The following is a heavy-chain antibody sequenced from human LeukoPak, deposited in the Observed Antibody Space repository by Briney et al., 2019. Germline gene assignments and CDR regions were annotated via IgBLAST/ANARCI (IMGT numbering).Heavy chain of an antibody. V-gene: IGHV1-2*02. CDR3: ARDDSSSWSNWFDP. D-gene: IGHD6-13*01. Sequence: ASVKVSCKASGYTFTRYYMHWVRQAPGQGLEWMGWINPNSGGTNYAQKFQGRVTMTRDTSISTAYMELRRLRSDDTAVYYCARDDSSSWSNWFDPWGQGTLVTVSS. CDR2: INPNSGGT. J-gene: IGHJ5*02. CDR1: GYTFTRYY.